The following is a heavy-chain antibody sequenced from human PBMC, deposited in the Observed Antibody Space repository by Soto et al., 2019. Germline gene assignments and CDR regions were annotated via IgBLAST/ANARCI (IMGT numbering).Heavy chain of an antibody. CDR1: GGTFSSYT. D-gene: IGHD3-22*01. CDR3: ARSDDSSGYLLDY. J-gene: IGHJ4*02. V-gene: IGHV1-69*02. CDR2: IIPILGIA. Sequence: AASVKVSCKASGGTFSSYTISWVRQAPGQGLEWMGRIIPILGIANYAQKFQGRVTITADKSTSTAYMELSSLRSEDTAVYYCARSDDSSGYLLDYWGQGTLVTVSS.